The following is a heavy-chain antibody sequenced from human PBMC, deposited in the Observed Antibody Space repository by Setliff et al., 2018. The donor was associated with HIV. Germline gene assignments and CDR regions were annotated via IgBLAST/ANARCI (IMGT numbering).Heavy chain of an antibody. V-gene: IGHV4-61*09. CDR2: ISTSGNT. Sequence: SESLSLTCTVSGGSIRSGSHFWSWIRQPAGKAPEYIGHISTSGNTYYNPSLNSRVTISMDTSENQLSLKFNSVTAADTAVYYCARPLTTSVNFWGDAFAIWGQGTMVTVSS. CDR3: ARPLTTSVNFWGDAFAI. J-gene: IGHJ3*02. CDR1: GGSIRSGSHF. D-gene: IGHD3-3*01.